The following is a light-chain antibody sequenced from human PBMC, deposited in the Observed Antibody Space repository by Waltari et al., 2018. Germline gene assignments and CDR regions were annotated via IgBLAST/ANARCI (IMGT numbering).Light chain of an antibody. CDR1: SGSVLSSPY. Sequence: QTVVTQDPSFSVSPGGTVTPTCGLTSGSVLSSPYPSWYQQTPVQAPRTLSYSTNNLSSGVPHRFSGSNGGDKAALTITGAQADDESIYHCALYIRADVVFGGGTKLTVL. V-gene: IGLV8-61*01. CDR3: ALYIRADVV. J-gene: IGLJ2*01. CDR2: STN.